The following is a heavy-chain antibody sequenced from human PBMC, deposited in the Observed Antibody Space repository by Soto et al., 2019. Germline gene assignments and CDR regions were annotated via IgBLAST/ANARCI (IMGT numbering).Heavy chain of an antibody. CDR1: GGSISSYY. J-gene: IGHJ5*02. D-gene: IGHD6-13*01. Sequence: PSGPLTLTCTVSGGSISSYYWRWIRQPPGKGLEWIGYIYYSGSTNYNPSLKSRVTISVDTSKNQFSLKLSSVTAADTAVYYCARLYRYSSSPNCFDPSGQGTLLTVSS. CDR3: ARLYRYSSSPNCFDP. V-gene: IGHV4-59*08. CDR2: IYYSGST.